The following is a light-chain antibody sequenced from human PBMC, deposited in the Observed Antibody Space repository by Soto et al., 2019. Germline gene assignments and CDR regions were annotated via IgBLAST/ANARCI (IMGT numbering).Light chain of an antibody. Sequence: QSVLTQPPSASGTPGQRVTISCSGSSSNIGSNTVNWYQQLPGTDPKLLIYRNHQRTSGVPDRFSGSKSGTSASLAISGLQSEDEADYYCAAWDDSLNGVVFGGGTKLTVL. CDR1: SSNIGSNT. CDR2: RNH. CDR3: AAWDDSLNGVV. J-gene: IGLJ2*01. V-gene: IGLV1-44*01.